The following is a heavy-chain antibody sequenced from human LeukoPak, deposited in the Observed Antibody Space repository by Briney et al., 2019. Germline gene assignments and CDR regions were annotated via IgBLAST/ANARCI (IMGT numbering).Heavy chain of an antibody. CDR1: GFTFSSYS. J-gene: IGHJ4*02. V-gene: IGHV3-48*01. CDR3: ARDSERPHYDFWSGYY. Sequence: GGSLRLSCAASGFTFSSYSMNWVRQAPGKGLEWVSYISSSSSTIYYADSVKGRFTISRDNSKNTLYLQMNSLRAEDTAVYYCARDSERPHYDFWSGYYWGQGTLVTVSS. CDR2: ISSSSSTI. D-gene: IGHD3-3*01.